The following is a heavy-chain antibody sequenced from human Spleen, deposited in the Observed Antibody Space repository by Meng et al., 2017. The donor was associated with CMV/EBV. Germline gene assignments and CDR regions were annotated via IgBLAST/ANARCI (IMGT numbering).Heavy chain of an antibody. Sequence: GESLKISGKGSGYLFTSYWIGWVRQMPGKGLEWMGMIYPGDSDTRYSPSFQGQVTISADKSISTAYLQWSSLKASDTAMYYCARRNYYGSGSYDTALGYWGQGTLVTVSS. CDR3: ARRNYYGSGSYDTALGY. J-gene: IGHJ4*02. CDR1: GYLFTSYW. CDR2: IYPGDSDT. V-gene: IGHV5-51*01. D-gene: IGHD3-10*01.